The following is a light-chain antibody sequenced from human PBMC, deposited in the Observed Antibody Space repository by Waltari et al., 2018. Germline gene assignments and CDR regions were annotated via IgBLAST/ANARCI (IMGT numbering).Light chain of an antibody. CDR3: CSYADNNTYL. V-gene: IGLV2-11*01. J-gene: IGLJ1*01. CDR2: DVS. Sequence: QSALTQPRSVSGSPGQSVTISCTGTSSDVGSYLYVSWYQPRPGKAPKLLIYDVSYRPSGVPDRFSGSTSGNTASLSISGLQAEDEAEYYCCSYADNNTYLFGTGTQVTV. CDR1: SSDVGSYLY.